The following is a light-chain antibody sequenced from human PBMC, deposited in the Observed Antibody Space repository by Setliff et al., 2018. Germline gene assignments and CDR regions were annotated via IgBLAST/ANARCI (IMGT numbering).Light chain of an antibody. Sequence: QTVVTQEPSFSVSPGGTVTLTCGLSSGSVSTNYYPGWYQQTPGQTPRTLIYSTNTRSSGVPDRFAGSILGNKAALTITGAQADDESDYYCALYMGSGISLFGGGTKVTVL. J-gene: IGLJ3*02. CDR1: SGSVSTNYY. CDR3: ALYMGSGISL. V-gene: IGLV8-61*01. CDR2: STN.